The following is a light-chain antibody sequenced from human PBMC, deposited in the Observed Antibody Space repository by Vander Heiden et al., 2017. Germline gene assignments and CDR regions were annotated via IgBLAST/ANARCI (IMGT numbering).Light chain of an antibody. V-gene: IGKV1-9*01. CDR3: QQLNSYLTLT. CDR1: QGISSY. CDR2: AAS. Sequence: IQLTQSPSSLSASVGDRVTITCRASQGISSYLAWYQQKPGKAPKLLIYAASTLQSGVPSRFSGSGSGTDFTLTISSRQPEDFATYYCQQLNSYLTLTFGGGTKVXIK. J-gene: IGKJ4*01.